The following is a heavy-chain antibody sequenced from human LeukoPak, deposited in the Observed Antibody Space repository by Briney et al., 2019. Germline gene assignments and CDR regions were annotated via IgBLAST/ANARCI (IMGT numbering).Heavy chain of an antibody. Sequence: GASVKVSCKASGGTFSSYAISWVRQAPGQGLEWMGGIIPISGTANYAQKFQGRVTITADESTSTAYMELSSLRSEDTAVYYCAREGGHWNYVFDYWGQGTLVTVSS. CDR3: AREGGHWNYVFDY. CDR2: IIPISGTA. J-gene: IGHJ4*02. CDR1: GGTFSSYA. D-gene: IGHD1-7*01. V-gene: IGHV1-69*13.